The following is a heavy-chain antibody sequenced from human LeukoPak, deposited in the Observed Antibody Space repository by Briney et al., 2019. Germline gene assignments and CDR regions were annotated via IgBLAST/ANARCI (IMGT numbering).Heavy chain of an antibody. CDR3: VRDRAYGSGKNWFDP. V-gene: IGHV4-59*01. Sequence: SETLSLTCTVSGGSISGYYWSWIRQPPGKGLEWIGHIDDSGSANRHPSLRSRVTISVDTSKNQFSLKLSSVTAADTAVYFCVRDRAYGSGKNWFDPWGQGTQVTVSS. CDR1: GGSISGYY. J-gene: IGHJ5*02. D-gene: IGHD3-10*01. CDR2: IDDSGSA.